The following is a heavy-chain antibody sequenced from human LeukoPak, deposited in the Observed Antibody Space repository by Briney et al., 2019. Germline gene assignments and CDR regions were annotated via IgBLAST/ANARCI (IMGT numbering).Heavy chain of an antibody. V-gene: IGHV3-21*01. CDR3: AGVEYYDILTGSNYMDV. Sequence: GGSLRLSCAASGFTFSSYSMNWVRQAPGKGLEWVSSISSSSSYIYYADSVKGRFTISRDNAKNSLYLQMNSLRAEDTAVYYCAGVEYYDILTGSNYMDVWGKGTTVTISS. D-gene: IGHD3-9*01. CDR1: GFTFSSYS. CDR2: ISSSSSYI. J-gene: IGHJ6*03.